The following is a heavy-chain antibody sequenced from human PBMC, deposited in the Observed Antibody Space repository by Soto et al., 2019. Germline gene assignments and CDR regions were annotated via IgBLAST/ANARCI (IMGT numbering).Heavy chain of an antibody. CDR3: ARGSLSGLPPSYYYGMDV. D-gene: IGHD2-15*01. CDR2: INTKTGNP. J-gene: IGHJ6*02. CDR1: GYTFTSYA. V-gene: IGHV7-4-1*01. Sequence: GASVKVSCKASGYTFTSYAMNWVRQAPGQGLEWMGWINTKTGNPTHAQGFTGRFVFSLDTSVSTAYLQICSLKAEDTAVYYCARGSLSGLPPSYYYGMDVWGQGTTVTVSS.